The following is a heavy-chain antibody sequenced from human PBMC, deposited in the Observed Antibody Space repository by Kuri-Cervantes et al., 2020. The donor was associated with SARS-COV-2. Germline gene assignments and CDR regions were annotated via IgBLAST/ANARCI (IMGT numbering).Heavy chain of an antibody. J-gene: IGHJ4*02. Sequence: SVKGCCKTSGASFTLSAFSWVRQAPGQGLEWMGGFIPMLHKAHYAQKFQDRVTITADESTSTLYNDLNNLKSDDTAVYYCARGFDSPLDYWGQGTLVTVSS. CDR1: GASFTLSA. CDR3: ARGFDSPLDY. V-gene: IGHV1-69*10. CDR2: FIPMLHKA. D-gene: IGHD3-9*01.